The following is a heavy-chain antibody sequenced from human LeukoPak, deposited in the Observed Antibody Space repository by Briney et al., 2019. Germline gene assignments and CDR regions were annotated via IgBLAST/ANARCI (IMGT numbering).Heavy chain of an antibody. V-gene: IGHV1-2*02. CDR3: AGPWDQVGFDP. CDR1: GYNFTGYY. D-gene: IGHD1-26*01. Sequence: ASVTVSCKASGYNFTGYYLHWVRQAPGQGLEWMGGIYPKTGGTSYAQKFQGRVTMTRDTSISTAYMELIGLRSDDTAVYDCAGPWDQVGFDPWGQGTLVSVSS. CDR2: IYPKTGGT. J-gene: IGHJ5*02.